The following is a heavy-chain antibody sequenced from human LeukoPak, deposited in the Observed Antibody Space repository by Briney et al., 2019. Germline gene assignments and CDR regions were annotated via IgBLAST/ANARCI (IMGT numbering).Heavy chain of an antibody. V-gene: IGHV3-23*01. J-gene: IGHJ4*02. CDR2: LSVSGANT. D-gene: IGHD6-19*01. CDR1: GFTFSSYA. Sequence: GGSLRLSCAASGFTFSSYAMSWVRQAPGKGLEWVSGLSVSGANTYYADSVKGRFTISRENSKNTLYLQMNSLRADDTAVYYCATSIAVAANYWGQGTLVTVSS. CDR3: ATSIAVAANY.